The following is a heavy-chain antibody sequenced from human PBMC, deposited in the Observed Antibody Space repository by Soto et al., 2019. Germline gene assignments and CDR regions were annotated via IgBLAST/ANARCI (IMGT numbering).Heavy chain of an antibody. D-gene: IGHD4-4*01. CDR2: ISSSGDHT. Sequence: EVQLLESGGGLVQPGGSLRLSCAASGFTFSDYAISWVRQAPGKGLDWVSAISSSGDHTFYADSVKGRFTISRDNSKNTLYLQVNSLRAEDTAVYYCAKLLRPGLQFFDFWGQGTLVTVSS. V-gene: IGHV3-23*01. J-gene: IGHJ4*02. CDR1: GFTFSDYA. CDR3: AKLLRPGLQFFDF.